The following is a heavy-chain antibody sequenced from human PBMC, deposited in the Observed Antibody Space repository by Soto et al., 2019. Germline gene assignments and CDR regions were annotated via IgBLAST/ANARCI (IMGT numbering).Heavy chain of an antibody. V-gene: IGHV3-11*01. CDR3: ARDGGRGWVLDN. J-gene: IGHJ4*02. Sequence: QVQLVESGGGLVRPGGSLRLSCAASGFTFSVYYMSWIRQAPGKGLEWVSHISGSSNTIYYADSVKGRFSISRDNAENSLYLQMNSLRGEDTAVYYCARDGGRGWVLDNWGQGTLVTVSS. CDR1: GFTFSVYY. D-gene: IGHD6-19*01. CDR2: ISGSSNTI.